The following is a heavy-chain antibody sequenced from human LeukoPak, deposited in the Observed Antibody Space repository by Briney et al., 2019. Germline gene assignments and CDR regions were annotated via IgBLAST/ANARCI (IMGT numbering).Heavy chain of an antibody. CDR2: IHPEGNEK. CDR3: ARGDDFSGDH. V-gene: IGHV3-7*04. CDR1: GFTFSNFW. D-gene: IGHD1-1*01. J-gene: IGHJ4*02. Sequence: GGSLRLSCAVFGFTFSNFWMSWVRQAPGRGLEWVANIHPEGNEKYHVESVKGRFIISRDNTKNLLFLQMNGLRVEDTAVYYCARGDDFSGDHWGQGTLVTVSS.